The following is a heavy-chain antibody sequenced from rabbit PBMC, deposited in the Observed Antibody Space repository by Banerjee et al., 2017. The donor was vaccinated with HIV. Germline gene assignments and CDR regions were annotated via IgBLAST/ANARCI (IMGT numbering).Heavy chain of an antibody. CDR3: ARARGGSSSYYIYNL. Sequence: QSLEESGGGLVQPEGSLTLTCTASGFSFSSGYYMCWVRQAPGKGLEWIGCIWTGDGGPYYASWAKGRFTISKTSTTVTLQMTSLTAADTATYFCARARGGSSSYYIYNLWGPGTLVTVS. V-gene: IGHV1S40*01. CDR1: GFSFSSGYY. D-gene: IGHD1-1*01. CDR2: IWTGDGGP. J-gene: IGHJ4*01.